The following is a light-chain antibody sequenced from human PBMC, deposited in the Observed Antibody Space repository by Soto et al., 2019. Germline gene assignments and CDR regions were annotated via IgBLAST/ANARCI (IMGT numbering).Light chain of an antibody. V-gene: IGKV3-15*01. CDR1: QSVSID. CDR3: HHYYNIPRT. Sequence: EIVMTQSPATLSVSPGXRXTRSXTASQSVSIDLAWYQQTPGQAPRLLIYGASTRATGIPVRFSGSASGTDFTLTISSLQAEDVADYYCHHYYNIPRTFGQGTKVDNQ. CDR2: GAS. J-gene: IGKJ1*01.